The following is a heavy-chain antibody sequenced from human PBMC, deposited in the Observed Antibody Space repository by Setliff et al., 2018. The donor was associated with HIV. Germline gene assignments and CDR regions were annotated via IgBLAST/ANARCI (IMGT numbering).Heavy chain of an antibody. J-gene: IGHJ4*02. CDR2: INPSVGST. Sequence: ASVKVSCKASGYTFTNKYILWVRQAPGQGPEWVGIINPSVGSTNSAQKFQGRVTMTRDTSTSTVYMELSSLRSEDTAVYYCARGGDGDNYGDYWGQGTLVTVSS. CDR1: GYTFTNKY. CDR3: ARGGDGDNYGDY. D-gene: IGHD3-16*01. V-gene: IGHV1-46*01.